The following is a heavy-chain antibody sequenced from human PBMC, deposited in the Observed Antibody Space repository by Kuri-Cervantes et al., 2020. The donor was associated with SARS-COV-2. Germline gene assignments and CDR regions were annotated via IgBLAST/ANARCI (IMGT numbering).Heavy chain of an antibody. V-gene: IGHV3-49*03. J-gene: IGHJ3*02. CDR3: TRGLTLHYYDATRAFDI. CDR2: IRSKAYGGTT. CDR1: GFTFGDYA. D-gene: IGHD3-22*01. Sequence: GESLRLSCTASGFTFGDYAMSWFRQAPGKGLEWVGFIRSKAYGGTTEYAASVKGRFTISRDDSKSIAYLQMNSLKTEDTAVYYCTRGLTLHYYDATRAFDIWGQGTMVTVSS.